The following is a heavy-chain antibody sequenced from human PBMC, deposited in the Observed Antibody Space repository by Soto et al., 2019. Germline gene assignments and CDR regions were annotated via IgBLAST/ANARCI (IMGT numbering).Heavy chain of an antibody. J-gene: IGHJ4*02. D-gene: IGHD4-17*01. CDR2: IKSKTDGGTT. Sequence: PGGSLRLSCSASGFTFSGYAMHWVRQTPGKGLEWVGRIKSKTDGGTTDYAAPVKGRFTISRDDSKNTLYPQMNSLKTEDTAVYYCTTTDDYGDTNAYWGQGTLVTVSS. CDR1: GFTFSGYA. CDR3: TTTDDYGDTNAY. V-gene: IGHV3-15*07.